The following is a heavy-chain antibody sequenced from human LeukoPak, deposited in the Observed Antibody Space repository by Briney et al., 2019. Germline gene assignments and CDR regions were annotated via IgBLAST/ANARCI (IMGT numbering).Heavy chain of an antibody. CDR3: AKAKNYYYYGMDV. V-gene: IGHV3-23*01. Sequence: GGSLRLSCAASGFTFGSYAMSWVRQAPGKGLEWVSAISGSGGSTYYADSVKGRFTISRDNSKNTLYLQMNSLRAEDTAVYYCAKAKNYYYYGMDVWGQGTTVTVSS. CDR1: GFTFGSYA. J-gene: IGHJ6*02. CDR2: ISGSGGST.